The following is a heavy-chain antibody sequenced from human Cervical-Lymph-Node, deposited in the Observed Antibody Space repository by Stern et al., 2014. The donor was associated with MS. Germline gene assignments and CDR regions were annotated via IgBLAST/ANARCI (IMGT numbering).Heavy chain of an antibody. J-gene: IGHJ6*02. V-gene: IGHV3-33*01. Sequence: QVQLVESGGGVVQPGRSLRLSCAASGFTFSSYGMHWVRQAPGKGLEWVAVIWDDGSNKYYADSVKGRFTISRDNSKNKPHLQMNSRRAEDTAVYYCARDRQWLVPPSYYYGMAVGGQGTTFTVSS. D-gene: IGHD6-19*01. CDR3: ARDRQWLVPPSYYYGMAV. CDR2: IWDDGSNK. CDR1: GFTFSSYG.